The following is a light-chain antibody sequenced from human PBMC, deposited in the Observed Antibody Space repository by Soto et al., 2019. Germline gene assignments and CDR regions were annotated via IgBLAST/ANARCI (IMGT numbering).Light chain of an antibody. V-gene: IGLV2-14*01. J-gene: IGLJ1*01. CDR3: FSFTTDWTHV. CDR2: EVS. CDR1: SSDIGAYNY. Sequence: QSVLTQPASVSGSPGQSITISCTGSSSDIGAYNYVSWFQQYPGKAPKHIISEVSNRPSGVSNRFSGSKSGTAASLTISGLQTEDEADYFCFSFTTDWTHVFGTGTKLTVL.